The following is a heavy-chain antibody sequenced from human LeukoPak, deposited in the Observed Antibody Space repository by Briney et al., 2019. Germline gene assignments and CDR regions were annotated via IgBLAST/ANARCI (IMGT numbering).Heavy chain of an antibody. CDR2: TYYRSQWNN. D-gene: IGHD6-6*01. Sequence: SQTLSLTCAISGDSVSSNSATWNWIRQSPLRGLEWLGRTYYRSQWNNDYAASVKSRIDINPETSKNQFSLQLNSVTPEDTAVYYCARGRGSSADFDYWGQEPWSPSPQ. J-gene: IGHJ4*01. CDR3: ARGRGSSADFDY. V-gene: IGHV6-1*01. CDR1: GDSVSSNSAT.